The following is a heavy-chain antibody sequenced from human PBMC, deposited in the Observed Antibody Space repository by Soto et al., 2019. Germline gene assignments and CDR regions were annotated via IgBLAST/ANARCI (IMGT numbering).Heavy chain of an antibody. CDR2: ISGSGGTT. D-gene: IGHD3-10*01. CDR3: AKDLVAAWFGELLFED. J-gene: IGHJ4*02. V-gene: IGHV3-23*01. CDR1: GFTFSSYA. Sequence: DVQLLESGGGLVQPGGSLRLSCAASGFTFSSYAMSWVRQAPGKGLEWVSVISGSGGTTFYVDSVKGRFTISRDNSKNTLYLQMNSLRAEDTAVYYCAKDLVAAWFGELLFEDWGQGTLVTVST.